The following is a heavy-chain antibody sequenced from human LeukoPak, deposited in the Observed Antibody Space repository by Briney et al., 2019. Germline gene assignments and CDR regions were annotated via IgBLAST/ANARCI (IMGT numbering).Heavy chain of an antibody. CDR1: GYRFSDYW. CDR3: ARQIGWRDAFDI. CDR2: LKQDGSEK. V-gene: IGHV3-7*01. D-gene: IGHD6-19*01. Sequence: GGSLRLSCAASGYRFSDYWMTWVRQAPGKGLEWVASLKQDGSEKYYVDSVKGRFTISRDNAKTSLYLQMNSLRAEDTAVYYCARQIGWRDAFDIWGQGTVVIVSS. J-gene: IGHJ3*02.